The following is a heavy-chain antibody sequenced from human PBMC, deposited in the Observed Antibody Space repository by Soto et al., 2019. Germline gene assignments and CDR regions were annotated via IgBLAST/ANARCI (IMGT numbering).Heavy chain of an antibody. CDR1: GGSISSYY. Sequence: QVQLQESGPGLVKPSETLSLTCTVSGGSISSYYWSWIRQPAGKGLEWIGRIYTSGSTNYNPSLKSRVTMSVDTSKNHFSLKLSSVIAADTAVYYCAIGSAVAGRRDYFDYWGQGTLVTVSS. D-gene: IGHD6-19*01. V-gene: IGHV4-4*07. CDR3: AIGSAVAGRRDYFDY. CDR2: IYTSGST. J-gene: IGHJ4*02.